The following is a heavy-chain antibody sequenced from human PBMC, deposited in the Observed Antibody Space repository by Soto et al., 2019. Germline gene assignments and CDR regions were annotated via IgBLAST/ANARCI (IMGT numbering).Heavy chain of an antibody. CDR1: GFTVSSNY. D-gene: IGHD6-19*01. J-gene: IGHJ6*02. CDR3: AREGSSGYYYCYAMSV. V-gene: IGHV3-53*01. Sequence: EVQLVESGGGLIQPGGSLRLSCAASGFTVSSNYMSWVRQAPGKGLEWVSVIYSGGSTYNADSVKGRLTISRDNSKNTLYLQMIILRAEDTAVYYCAREGSSGYYYCYAMSVWGPGTTGTGSS. CDR2: IYSGGST.